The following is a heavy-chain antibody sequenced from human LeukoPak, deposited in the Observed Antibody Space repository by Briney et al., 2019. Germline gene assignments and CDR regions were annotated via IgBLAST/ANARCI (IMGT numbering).Heavy chain of an antibody. CDR2: INSDGSST. J-gene: IGHJ4*02. V-gene: IGHV3-74*01. D-gene: IGHD5-12*01. CDR1: GFTFSSYA. Sequence: GGSLRLSCAASGFTFSSYAMSWVRQAPGKGLEWVSRINSDGSSTSYADSVKGRFTISRDNAKNTLYLQMNSLRAEDTAVYYCARVGKVATIDYWGQETLVTVSS. CDR3: ARVGKVATIDY.